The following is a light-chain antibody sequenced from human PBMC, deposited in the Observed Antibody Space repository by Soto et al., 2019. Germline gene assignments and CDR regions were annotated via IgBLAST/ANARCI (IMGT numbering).Light chain of an antibody. CDR2: DVS. V-gene: IGLV2-14*03. Sequence: QSALTQPASVSGSPGQSITISCTGTSSDVGGYNYVSWYQQHPGKAPKLMIYDVSYRPSGVSNRFSGSKSGNTASLTISGLQADDEAYYYCSSYTSSSTVVFGGGTKLTVL. CDR3: SSYTSSSTVV. J-gene: IGLJ3*02. CDR1: SSDVGGYNY.